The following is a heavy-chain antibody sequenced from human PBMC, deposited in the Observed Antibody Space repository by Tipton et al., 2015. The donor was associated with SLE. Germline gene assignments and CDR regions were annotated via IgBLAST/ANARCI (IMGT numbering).Heavy chain of an antibody. CDR3: ASLGGHSGYDLY. CDR1: GFTVSSSF. CDR2: IYSGGDT. J-gene: IGHJ4*02. V-gene: IGHV3-53*01. Sequence: SLRLSCAASGFTVSSSFMSWVRQAPGKGLEWVSIIYSGGDTYYPDSMKGRFTISRDNAKNTLYLQLNSLRAEDTGVYYCASLGGHSGYDLYWGQGTLVTVSS. D-gene: IGHD5-12*01.